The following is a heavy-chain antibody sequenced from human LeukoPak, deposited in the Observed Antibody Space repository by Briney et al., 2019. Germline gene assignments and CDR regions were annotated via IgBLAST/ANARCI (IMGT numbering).Heavy chain of an antibody. CDR2: IYYSGST. Sequence: SETLSLTCTVSGGSISSSSYYWGWIRQPPGKGLEWIGSIYYSGSTYYNPSLKRRVTISVDTSKNQFSLKLSSVTAADTAVYYCARDGGYCSSTSCPPSYGMDVWGQGTTVTVSS. V-gene: IGHV4-39*07. J-gene: IGHJ6*02. CDR3: ARDGGYCSSTSCPPSYGMDV. D-gene: IGHD2-2*01. CDR1: GGSISSSSYY.